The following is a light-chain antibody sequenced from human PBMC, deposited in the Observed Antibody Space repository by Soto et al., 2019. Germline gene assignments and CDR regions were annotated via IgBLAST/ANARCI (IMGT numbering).Light chain of an antibody. CDR1: QSVTSSN. J-gene: IGKJ2*01. V-gene: IGKV3-20*01. Sequence: EIVLTQSPGTLSLSPGARASLSCRASQSVTSSNLAWYQQKPGQAPRLLIYGASSRATGIPDRFSGSGSGTDFALTISGLEPEDYAVYYCQQYGSSPYTFGQGTNVEIK. CDR3: QQYGSSPYT. CDR2: GAS.